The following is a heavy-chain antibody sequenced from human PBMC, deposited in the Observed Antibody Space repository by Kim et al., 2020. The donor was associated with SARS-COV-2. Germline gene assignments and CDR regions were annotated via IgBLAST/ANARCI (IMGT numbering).Heavy chain of an antibody. D-gene: IGHD3-10*01. J-gene: IGHJ6*02. Sequence: GGSLRLSCAASGFTFSSYAMSWVRQAPGKGLEWVSAISGSGGSTYYADSVKGRFTISRDNSKNTLYLQMNSLRAEDTAVYYCAKDSSYYYGSGSHSGVWGQGTTVTVSS. V-gene: IGHV3-23*01. CDR1: GFTFSSYA. CDR2: ISGSGGST. CDR3: AKDSSYYYGSGSHSGV.